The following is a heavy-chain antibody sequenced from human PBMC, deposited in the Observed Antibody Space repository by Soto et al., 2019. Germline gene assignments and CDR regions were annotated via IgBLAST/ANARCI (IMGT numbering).Heavy chain of an antibody. CDR3: ARDGGGTNYDILTGYYA. CDR2: IIPIFGTA. V-gene: IGHV1-69*06. D-gene: IGHD3-9*01. CDR1: GGTLSSYA. J-gene: IGHJ4*02. Sequence: KLSCKASGGTLSSYAIRWVRQAPGQGLEWMGGIIPIFGTANYAQKFQGRVTITADKSTSTAYMELSSLRSEDTAVYYCARDGGGTNYDILTGYYAWGQGTLVTVSS.